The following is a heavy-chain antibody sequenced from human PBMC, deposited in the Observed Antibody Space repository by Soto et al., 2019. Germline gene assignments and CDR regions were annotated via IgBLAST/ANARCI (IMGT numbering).Heavy chain of an antibody. CDR2: IYYSGST. V-gene: IGHV4-39*01. Sequence: QVQLQESGPGLVKPSETLSLTCTVSNGSISSSSYYWGWIRQPPGKGLEWIGSIYYSGSTYYNPSLKRRVTISVDTSKNQFSLKLSSVTATDTAVYYCARLGHTKYSSTWYYWGQGTLVTVSS. D-gene: IGHD6-13*01. CDR1: NGSISSSSYY. J-gene: IGHJ4*02. CDR3: ARLGHTKYSSTWYY.